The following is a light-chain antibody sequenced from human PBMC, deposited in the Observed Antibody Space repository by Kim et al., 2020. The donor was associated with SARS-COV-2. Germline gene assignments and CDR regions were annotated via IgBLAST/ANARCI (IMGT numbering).Light chain of an antibody. Sequence: DIVMTQTPLSSPVTLGQPASISCRSSQSLVHGDGNTYLSWLQQRPGQPPRLLIYKISNRFYGVPDRFSGSGAGTDFTLKISRVEAEDVGVYYCMQDRQSPRTFGQGTKLEI. CDR2: KIS. CDR1: QSLVHGDGNTY. V-gene: IGKV2-24*01. J-gene: IGKJ2*01. CDR3: MQDRQSPRT.